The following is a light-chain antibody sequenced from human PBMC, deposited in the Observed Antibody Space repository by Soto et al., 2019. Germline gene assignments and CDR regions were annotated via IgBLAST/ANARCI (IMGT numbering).Light chain of an antibody. CDR3: QQYNSWPPRRT. J-gene: IGKJ1*01. CDR1: QSVSSD. V-gene: IGKV3-15*01. CDR2: AAS. Sequence: EIVMTQSPATLSVSPGERATLSCRASQSVSSDLAWYQQKPGQAPRLLIYAASTRATGIPARFSGSGSGTEFTLTITSLQSEDFAVYYCQQYNSWPPRRTFGQGTKVEIK.